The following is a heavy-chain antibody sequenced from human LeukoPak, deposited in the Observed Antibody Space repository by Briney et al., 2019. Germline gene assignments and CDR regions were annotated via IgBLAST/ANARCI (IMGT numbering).Heavy chain of an antibody. Sequence: AGGSPRLSCAASGFTFSSYAMSWVRQAPGKGLEWVSAISGSGGSTYYADSVKGRFTISRDNSKNTLYLQMNSLRAEDTAVYYCAKDEQLYGSGVTNSFDYWGQGTLVTVSS. CDR3: AKDEQLYGSGVTNSFDY. CDR1: GFTFSSYA. J-gene: IGHJ4*02. V-gene: IGHV3-23*01. D-gene: IGHD3-10*01. CDR2: ISGSGGST.